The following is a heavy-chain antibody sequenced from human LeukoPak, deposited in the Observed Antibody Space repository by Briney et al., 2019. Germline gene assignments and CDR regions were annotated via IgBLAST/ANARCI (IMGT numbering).Heavy chain of an antibody. Sequence: SETLSLTCTVSGGSISSYYWSWIRQPPGKGLEWIGYIYYSGSTNYNPSLKSRVTISVDTSKNQFSLKLSSVTAADTAVYYCARGRGNPFDPWGQGTLVTVSS. CDR2: IYYSGST. V-gene: IGHV4-59*01. J-gene: IGHJ5*02. CDR1: GGSISSYY. D-gene: IGHD3-10*01. CDR3: ARGRGNPFDP.